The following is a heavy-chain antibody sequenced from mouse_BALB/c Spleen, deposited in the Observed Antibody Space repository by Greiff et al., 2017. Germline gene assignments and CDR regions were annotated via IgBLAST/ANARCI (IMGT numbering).Heavy chain of an antibody. D-gene: IGHD1-1*02. V-gene: IGHV2-9*02. CDR3: ARDRGGYYWYFDV. CDR1: GFSLTSYG. J-gene: IGHJ1*01. Sequence: VQLQQSGPGLVAPSQSLSITCTVSGFSLTSYGVHWVRQPPGKGLEWLGVIWAGGSTNYNSALMSRLSISKDNSKSQVFLKMNSLQTDDTAMYYCARDRGGYYWYFDVWGAGTTVTVSS. CDR2: IWAGGST.